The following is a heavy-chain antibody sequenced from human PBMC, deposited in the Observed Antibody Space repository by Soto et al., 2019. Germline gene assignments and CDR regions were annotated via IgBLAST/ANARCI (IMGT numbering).Heavy chain of an antibody. CDR3: AKGAVAGTLGYYYYGMDV. CDR1: GFTFSSYA. CDR2: ISGSGDYT. Sequence: GGSLRLSCAASGFTFSSYAMSWVRQAPGKGLEWVSAISGSGDYTYYADSVKGRFTISRDNSKNTLYLQMNSLRAEDTAVYYCAKGAVAGTLGYYYYGMDVWGQGTTVTVSS. J-gene: IGHJ6*02. V-gene: IGHV3-23*01. D-gene: IGHD6-19*01.